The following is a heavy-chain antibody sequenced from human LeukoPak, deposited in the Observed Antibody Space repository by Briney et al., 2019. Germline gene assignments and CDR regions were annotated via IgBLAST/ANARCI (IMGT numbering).Heavy chain of an antibody. J-gene: IGHJ6*02. CDR2: ISYDGSNK. Sequence: GGSLRLSCAASGFTFSSYAMHWVRQAPGKGLEWVAVISYDGSNKYYADSVKGRFTISRDNSKNTLYLQMNGLRAEDTAVYYCARESTVPLGGMDVWGQGTTVIVSS. D-gene: IGHD1-14*01. V-gene: IGHV3-30-3*01. CDR3: ARESTVPLGGMDV. CDR1: GFTFSSYA.